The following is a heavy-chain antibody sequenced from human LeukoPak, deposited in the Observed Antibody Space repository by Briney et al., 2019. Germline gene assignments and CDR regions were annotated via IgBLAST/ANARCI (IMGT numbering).Heavy chain of an antibody. Sequence: GGSLRLSCAASGFTFSSYSMNWVRQAPGKGLEWVSSISSSSSYIYYADSVKGRFTISRDNAKNSLYLQMNSLRAEDTAVYYCARDPKPENNYDFWSGSAGVDYWGQGTLVTVSS. CDR3: ARDPKPENNYDFWSGSAGVDY. D-gene: IGHD3-3*01. V-gene: IGHV3-21*01. CDR1: GFTFSSYS. CDR2: ISSSSSYI. J-gene: IGHJ4*02.